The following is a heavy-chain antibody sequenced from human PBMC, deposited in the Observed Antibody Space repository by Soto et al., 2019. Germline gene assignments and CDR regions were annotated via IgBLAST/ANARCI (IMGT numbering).Heavy chain of an antibody. V-gene: IGHV1-18*01. J-gene: IGHJ4*02. D-gene: IGHD3-22*01. CDR2: ISAYNGNT. CDR1: GGTFSSYA. CDR3: ARDRYYYDSSGCPDY. Sequence: ASVKVSCKASGGTFSSYAISWVRQAPGQGLEWMGWISAYNGNTNYAQKLQGRVTMTTDTSTSTAYMELRSLRSDDTAVYYCARDRYYYDSSGCPDYWGQGTLVTVSS.